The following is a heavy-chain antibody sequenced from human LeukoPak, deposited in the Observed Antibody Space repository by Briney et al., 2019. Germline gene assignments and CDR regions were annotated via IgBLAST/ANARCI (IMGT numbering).Heavy chain of an antibody. V-gene: IGHV3-23*01. J-gene: IGHJ1*01. CDR3: AKDRRGYGAYGYFQH. CDR1: GFTFSSYA. D-gene: IGHD4-17*01. Sequence: GGSLRLSCAASGFTFSSYAMSWVRQAPGKGLEWVSAISGSGGSTYYADSVKGRFTISRDNSKNTLYLQMNSLRAEDTAVYYCAKDRRGYGAYGYFQHWGQGPLVTVPS. CDR2: ISGSGGST.